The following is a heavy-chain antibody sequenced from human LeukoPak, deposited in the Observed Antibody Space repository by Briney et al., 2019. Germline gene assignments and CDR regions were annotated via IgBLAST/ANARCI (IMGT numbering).Heavy chain of an antibody. V-gene: IGHV4-59*08. J-gene: IGHJ4*02. D-gene: IGHD3-10*01. CDR3: ARLSGGPGSYTIDY. Sequence: SETLSLTCTVSGGSISSYYWSWIRQPPGKGLEWIGYIYYSGSTNYNPSLKSRVTISVDTSKNQFSLKLSSVTAADTAVYYCARLSGGPGSYTIDYWGQGTLVTVSS. CDR2: IYYSGST. CDR1: GGSISSYY.